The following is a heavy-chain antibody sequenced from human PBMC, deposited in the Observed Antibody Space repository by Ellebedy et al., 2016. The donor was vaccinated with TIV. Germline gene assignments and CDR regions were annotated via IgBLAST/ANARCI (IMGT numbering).Heavy chain of an antibody. CDR2: IWYDGNNK. CDR3: AKIPREEGSGNYYNSDY. V-gene: IGHV3-33*06. J-gene: IGHJ4*02. CDR1: GFTFSDYG. D-gene: IGHD3-10*01. Sequence: PGGSLRLSCAASGFTFSDYGMHWVRQAPGRGLEWVAVIWYDGNNKYYADSVKGRFAITRDNSKNTLYLQMNRLGAEDTAVYYCAKIPREEGSGNYYNSDYWGQGTLVTVSS.